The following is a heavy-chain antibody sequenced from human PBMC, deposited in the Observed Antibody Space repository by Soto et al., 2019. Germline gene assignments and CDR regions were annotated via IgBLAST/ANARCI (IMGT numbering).Heavy chain of an antibody. CDR3: ARIHTYSVSSPLDY. CDR1: GYTFTAYF. V-gene: IGHV1-2*02. Sequence: ASVKVSCKSSGYTFTAYFIHWVRQAPGQGLQLMGWINPNSGGTNYPRTFQTRVTMTRDTSLSTDYMELNRLTSDDTAVFFCARIHTYSVSSPLDYWGQGTLVTVSS. D-gene: IGHD6-6*01. CDR2: INPNSGGT. J-gene: IGHJ4*02.